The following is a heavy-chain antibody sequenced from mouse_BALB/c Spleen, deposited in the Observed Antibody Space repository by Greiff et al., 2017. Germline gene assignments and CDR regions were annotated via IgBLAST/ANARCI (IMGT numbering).Heavy chain of an antibody. J-gene: IGHJ2*01. Sequence: EVKLMESGPGLVKPSQSLSLTCSVTGYSITSGYYWNWIRQFPGNKLEWMGYISYDGSNNYNPSLKNRISITRDTSKNQFFLKLNSVTTEDTATYYCARGIDGNYYFDYWGQGTTLTVSS. CDR3: ARGIDGNYYFDY. D-gene: IGHD2-1*01. V-gene: IGHV3-6*02. CDR1: GYSITSGYY. CDR2: ISYDGSN.